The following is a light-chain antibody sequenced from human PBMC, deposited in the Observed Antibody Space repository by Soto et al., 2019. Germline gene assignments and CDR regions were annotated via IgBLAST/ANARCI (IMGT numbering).Light chain of an antibody. CDR1: QSLSSSY. CDR2: GAS. Sequence: DIVLTQSPGTLSLSPGERATLSCRASQSLSSSYLAWYQHKPGQAPRLLIYGASSRASGIPDKFSGSGSGTDFTLTISRLEPEDSAEYYCQQYGSFFGQGTKLEIK. V-gene: IGKV3-20*01. J-gene: IGKJ2*01. CDR3: QQYGSF.